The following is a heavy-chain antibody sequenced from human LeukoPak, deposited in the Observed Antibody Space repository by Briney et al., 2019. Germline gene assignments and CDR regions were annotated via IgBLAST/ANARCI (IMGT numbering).Heavy chain of an antibody. V-gene: IGHV1-46*01. CDR3: ARVPRRRGYYYYGMAV. Sequence: ASVKVSCKASGYTFTSYYMHWVRQAPGQGLEWMGIINPSGGSTSYAQKFQGRVTMTRDTSTSTVYMELSSLRSEDTAVYYCARVPRRRGYYYYGMAVWGQGPTVTVPS. CDR2: INPSGGST. CDR1: GYTFTSYY. J-gene: IGHJ6*02.